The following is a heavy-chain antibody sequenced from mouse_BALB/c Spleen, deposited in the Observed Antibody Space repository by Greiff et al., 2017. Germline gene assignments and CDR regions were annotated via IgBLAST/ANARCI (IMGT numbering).Heavy chain of an antibody. V-gene: IGHV5-6-5*01. CDR2: ISSGGST. D-gene: IGHD2-4*01. Sequence: EVQLVESGGGLVKPGGSLKLSCAASGFTFSSYAMSWVRQTPEKRLEWVASISSGGSTYYPDSVKGRFTISRDNARNILYLQMSSLRSEDTAMYYCARGWDYDAYYYAMDYWGQGTSVTVSS. CDR1: GFTFSSYA. J-gene: IGHJ4*01. CDR3: ARGWDYDAYYYAMDY.